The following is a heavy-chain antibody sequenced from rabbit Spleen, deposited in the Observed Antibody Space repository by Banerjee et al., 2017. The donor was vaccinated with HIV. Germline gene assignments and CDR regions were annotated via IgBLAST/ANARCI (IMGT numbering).Heavy chain of an antibody. CDR2: INSYTGRP. CDR3: ARSSSSGESMGCNL. Sequence: QSLEESGGGLVKPGASLTLTCKASGFSFNSGYDMCWVRQAPGKGLEWIACINSYTGRPVYASWTKGPFTISRTSSTTVTLRMTSVTAADTATYFCARSSSSGESMGCNLWGQGTLVTVS. CDR1: GFSFNSGYD. V-gene: IGHV1S40*01. D-gene: IGHD1-1*01. J-gene: IGHJ4*01.